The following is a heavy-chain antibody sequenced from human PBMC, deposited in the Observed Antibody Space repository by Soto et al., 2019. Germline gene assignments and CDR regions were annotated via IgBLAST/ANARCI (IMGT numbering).Heavy chain of an antibody. CDR2: ISYDGSNT. CDR1: GFTFSRFS. CDR3: ARDHGMFLSYYYYGMDV. D-gene: IGHD3-10*02. V-gene: IGHV3-30-3*01. Sequence: QVQLVESGGGVVQPGRSLTLSCAASGFTFSRFSMHWVRQAPGKGLAWVAVISYDGSNTHYAESVKGRFNISRDDSKNTVYLQMNNLRGEDSAVYYCARDHGMFLSYYYYGMDVWGQRTTVTVSS. J-gene: IGHJ6*02.